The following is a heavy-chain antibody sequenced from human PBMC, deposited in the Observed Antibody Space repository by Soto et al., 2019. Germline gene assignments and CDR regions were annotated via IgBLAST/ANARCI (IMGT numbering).Heavy chain of an antibody. J-gene: IGHJ6*02. CDR1: GGTFSSYA. Sequence: QVQLVQSGAEVQKPGSSVKVSCKASGGTFSSYAISWVRQAPGQGLEWMGGIIPIFGTANYAQKFQGRVTITADESTSTAYMELSSLRSEDTAVYYCARDPGLGYCSGGSCYSRASGMDVWGQGTTVTVSS. CDR2: IIPIFGTA. D-gene: IGHD2-15*01. CDR3: ARDPGLGYCSGGSCYSRASGMDV. V-gene: IGHV1-69*01.